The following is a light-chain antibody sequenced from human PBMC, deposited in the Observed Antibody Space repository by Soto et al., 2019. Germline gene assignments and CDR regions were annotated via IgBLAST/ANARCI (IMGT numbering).Light chain of an antibody. J-gene: IGKJ2*01. CDR2: GAS. CDR1: QSVSSS. V-gene: IGKV3-15*01. CDR3: QQYNYWHRN. Sequence: ETVMTQSPTTLSVSPGERATLSCRASQSVSSSLAWYQQKPGQAPRLLIYGASARATGIPARFTGSGSGTEFTLTISSLQSEDFEVYYCQQYNYWHRNFGKGTKVDI.